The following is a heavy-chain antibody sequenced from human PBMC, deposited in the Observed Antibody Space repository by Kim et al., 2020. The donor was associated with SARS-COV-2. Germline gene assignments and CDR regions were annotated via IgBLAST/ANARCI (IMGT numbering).Heavy chain of an antibody. D-gene: IGHD6-6*01. CDR1: GGSISSSSYY. CDR3: ARRETHLLTRYSSSSMVEDAFDI. V-gene: IGHV4-39*01. J-gene: IGHJ3*02. CDR2: IYYSGST. Sequence: SETLSLTCTVSGGSISSSSYYWGWIRQPPGKGLEWIGSIYYSGSTYYNPSLKSRVTISVDTSKNQFSLKLSSVTAADTAVYYCARRETHLLTRYSSSSMVEDAFDIWGQGTMVTVSS.